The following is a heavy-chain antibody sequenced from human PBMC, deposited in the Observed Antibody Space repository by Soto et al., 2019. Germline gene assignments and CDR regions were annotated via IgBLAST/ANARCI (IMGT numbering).Heavy chain of an antibody. J-gene: IGHJ5*02. CDR3: ARGIPYDFWSGRALNWFDP. D-gene: IGHD3-3*01. CDR1: GGSFSGYY. CDR2: INHSGST. Sequence: SETLSLTCAVYGGSFSGYYWSWIRQPPGKGLEWIGEINHSGSTNYNPSLKSRVTISVDTSKNQLSLKLSSVTAADTAVYYCARGIPYDFWSGRALNWFDPWGQGTLVTVSS. V-gene: IGHV4-34*01.